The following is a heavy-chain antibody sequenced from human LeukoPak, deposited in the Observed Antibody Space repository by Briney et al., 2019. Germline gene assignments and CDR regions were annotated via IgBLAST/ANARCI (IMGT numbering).Heavy chain of an antibody. Sequence: ASETLSLTCTVSGGAISSSSYYWGWIRQPPGKGVEWIGSIYYSGSPYYNPSPKSRVTISVDTSKNQFSLKLSSVTAGDTAVYYCARISVGAAGNNWFDPWGQGTLVTVSS. J-gene: IGHJ5*02. CDR2: IYYSGSP. CDR3: ARISVGAAGNNWFDP. D-gene: IGHD6-13*01. V-gene: IGHV4-39*01. CDR1: GGAISSSSYY.